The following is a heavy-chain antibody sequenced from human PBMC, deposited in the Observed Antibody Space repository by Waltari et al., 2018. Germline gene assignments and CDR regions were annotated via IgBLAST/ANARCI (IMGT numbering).Heavy chain of an antibody. CDR3: ARVGYGVPTYSYYGMDV. D-gene: IGHD5-18*01. CDR2: IGTYNGIA. Sequence: QVYLVQSGPEVKRPGASMKVSCKASGYTFNHYGISWVRQAPGHGLEWLGWIGTYNGIANYGERVEDRVTMTVDSPTSTAYMELRNLRSDDTAIYYCARVGYGVPTYSYYGMDVWGQGTTVTVSS. J-gene: IGHJ6*02. V-gene: IGHV1-18*01. CDR1: GYTFNHYG.